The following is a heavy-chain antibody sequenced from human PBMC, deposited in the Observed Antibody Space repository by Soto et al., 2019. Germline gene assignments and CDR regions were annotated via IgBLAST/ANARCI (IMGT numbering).Heavy chain of an antibody. Sequence: ASVKVSCKASGYTFTSYGISWVRQAPGQGLEWMGWISAYNGNTNYAQKLQGRVTMTTDTSTSTAYMELRSLRSDDTAVYYCARALAARPEDAFDIWGQGTMVTVSS. J-gene: IGHJ3*02. CDR3: ARALAARPEDAFDI. CDR2: ISAYNGNT. CDR1: GYTFTSYG. D-gene: IGHD6-6*01. V-gene: IGHV1-18*01.